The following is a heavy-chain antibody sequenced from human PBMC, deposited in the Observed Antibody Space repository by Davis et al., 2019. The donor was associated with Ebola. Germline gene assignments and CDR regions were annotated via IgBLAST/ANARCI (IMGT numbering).Heavy chain of an antibody. J-gene: IGHJ6*02. V-gene: IGHV4-39*02. CDR1: GGSISRSSYH. D-gene: IGHD5-24*01. CDR2: IYYSGST. Sequence: MPSETLSLTCTVSGGSISRSSYHWGWIRQPPGKGLEWIGTIYYSGSTYYNPSLKSRVTISVDTSKNQFSLKLSSVTAADTAVYYCAREMAIIGDYYSYYYGMDVWGQGTTVTVSS. CDR3: AREMAIIGDYYSYYYGMDV.